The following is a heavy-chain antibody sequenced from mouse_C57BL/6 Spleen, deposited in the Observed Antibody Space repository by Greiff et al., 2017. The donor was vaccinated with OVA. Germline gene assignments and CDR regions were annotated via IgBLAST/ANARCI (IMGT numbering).Heavy chain of an antibody. CDR1: GYTFTDYE. J-gene: IGHJ4*01. Sequence: QVQLQQSGAELVRPAASVTLSCKASGYTFTDYEMHWVKQTPVHGLECIGAIYPETGGTSYDQNVKGKAILTTDKSSRTAYMELRSLTSEDSAVYYCTRLSYAMDYWGQGTSVTVSS. CDR2: IYPETGGT. CDR3: TRLSYAMDY. V-gene: IGHV1-15*01.